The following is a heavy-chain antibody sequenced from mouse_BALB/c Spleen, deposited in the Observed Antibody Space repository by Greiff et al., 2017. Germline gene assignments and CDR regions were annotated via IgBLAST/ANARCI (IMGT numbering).Heavy chain of an antibody. CDR3: SREYGRRVDY. D-gene: IGHD2-10*02. V-gene: IGHV1-69*02. Sequence: QVQLQQPGAELVKPGASVKLSCKASGYTFTSYWMHWVKQRPGQGLEWIGEIDPSDSYTNYNQKFKGKATLTVDKSSSTAYMQLSSLTSEDSAVYYCSREYGRRVDYWGQGTTLTVSS. CDR1: GYTFTSYW. J-gene: IGHJ2*01. CDR2: IDPSDSYT.